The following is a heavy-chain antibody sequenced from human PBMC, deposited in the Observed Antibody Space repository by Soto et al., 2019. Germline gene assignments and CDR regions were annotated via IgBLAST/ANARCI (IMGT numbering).Heavy chain of an antibody. V-gene: IGHV3-23*01. J-gene: IGHJ1*01. Sequence: GGSLRLSCAASGFSFSDYAMIWVRQAPGKGLEWVSGLYGSGVGIHYADSVKGRFTISRDNYANSVYLQMNSLRVEDTAVYYCAKDAVSSDGVWLAHDWGQGTVVTVSS. D-gene: IGHD5-12*01. CDR2: LYGSGVGI. CDR1: GFSFSDYA. CDR3: AKDAVSSDGVWLAHD.